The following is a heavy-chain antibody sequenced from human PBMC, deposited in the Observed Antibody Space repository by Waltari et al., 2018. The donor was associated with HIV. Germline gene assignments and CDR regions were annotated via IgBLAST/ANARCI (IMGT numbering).Heavy chain of an antibody. CDR3: ARDWGRY. CDR2: IKQDGSEE. J-gene: IGHJ4*02. Sequence: EVQLVESGGGLVQPGGSLRLSCAASGFTFSRYWMSWVRQAPGKGLEWVANIKQDGSEEFYVDSVKGLFTISRDNAKNSLFLQMNSLRGEDTAVYYCARDWGRYWGQGTLVTVSS. D-gene: IGHD3-16*01. CDR1: GFTFSRYW. V-gene: IGHV3-7*01.